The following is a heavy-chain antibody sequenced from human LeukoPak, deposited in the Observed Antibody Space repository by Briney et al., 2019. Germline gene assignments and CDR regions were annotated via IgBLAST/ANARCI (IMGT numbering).Heavy chain of an antibody. CDR1: GGSISSGDYY. D-gene: IGHD6-19*01. CDR2: IYYRGST. Sequence: SQTLSLTCTVSGGSISSGDYYWSWIRQPPGKGLEWIGYIYYRGSTYYNPSLKSRVTISVDTSKNQFSLKLSSVTAADTAVYYCARVARGSGWFYFDYWGQGTLVTVSS. J-gene: IGHJ4*02. CDR3: ARVARGSGWFYFDY. V-gene: IGHV4-30-4*01.